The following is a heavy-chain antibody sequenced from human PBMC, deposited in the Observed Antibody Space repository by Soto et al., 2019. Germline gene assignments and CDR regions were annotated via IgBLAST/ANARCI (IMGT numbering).Heavy chain of an antibody. D-gene: IGHD3-22*01. Sequence: SETLSLTCTVSGGSISSYYWSWIRQPPGKGLEWIGYIYYSGSTNYNPSLKSRVTISVDTSKNQFSLKLSSVTAADTAVYYCARVGGYYDSSGYGSFDYWRQGTLVTVSS. V-gene: IGHV4-59*01. J-gene: IGHJ4*02. CDR3: ARVGGYYDSSGYGSFDY. CDR1: GGSISSYY. CDR2: IYYSGST.